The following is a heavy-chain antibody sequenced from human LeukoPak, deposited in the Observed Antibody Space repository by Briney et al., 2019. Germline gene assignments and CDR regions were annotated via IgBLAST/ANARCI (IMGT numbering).Heavy chain of an antibody. D-gene: IGHD3-10*01. CDR2: ISGSGGST. Sequence: GGSLRLSCAASGFTFSTYTMSWVRLAPGKGLEWVSGISGSGGSTYYADSVKGRFTSSRDNSNNTLYVQMNSLRVEDTAVYYCAKSGGLSGSGRLAMDVWGQGTTVTVSS. CDR3: AKSGGLSGSGRLAMDV. CDR1: GFTFSTYT. V-gene: IGHV3-23*01. J-gene: IGHJ6*02.